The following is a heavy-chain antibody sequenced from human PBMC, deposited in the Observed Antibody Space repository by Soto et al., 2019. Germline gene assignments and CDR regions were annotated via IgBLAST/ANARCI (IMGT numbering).Heavy chain of an antibody. V-gene: IGHV4-39*01. D-gene: IGHD2-21*01. CDR1: GGSISTSRSY. CDR3: ARQPTTGDTDLWFDP. J-gene: IGHJ5*02. CDR2: IFYSGST. Sequence: QLQLLESGPGLVKASETLSLTCSVSGGSISTSRSYWAWIRQPPGKGLEWLANIFYSGSTFYNPSLASRVSVSVDTSKNEFSLKLRSVTAADTVVYYCARQPTTGDTDLWFDPWGQGTLVTVSS.